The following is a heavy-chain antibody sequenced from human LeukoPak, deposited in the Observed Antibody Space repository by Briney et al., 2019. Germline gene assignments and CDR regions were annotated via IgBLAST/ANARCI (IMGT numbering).Heavy chain of an antibody. Sequence: GGSLRLSCAASGFTFSNYGMHWVRQAPGKGLEWVAFIQFDATNKYYADSVKGRFTISRDNSKNTLYLQMNSLRAEDTAVYYCARDNYGLDYWGQGTLVTVSS. CDR3: ARDNYGLDY. CDR1: GFTFSNYG. J-gene: IGHJ4*02. D-gene: IGHD5-18*01. V-gene: IGHV3-30*02. CDR2: IQFDATNK.